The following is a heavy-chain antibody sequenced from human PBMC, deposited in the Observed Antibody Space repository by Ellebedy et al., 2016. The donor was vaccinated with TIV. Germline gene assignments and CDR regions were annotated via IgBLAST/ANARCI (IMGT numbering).Heavy chain of an antibody. D-gene: IGHD3-16*01. CDR3: ARDLGRRRSWDYDY. J-gene: IGHJ4*02. V-gene: IGHV3-23*01. Sequence: PGGSLRLSCAASGLTFSSHAMSWVRQAPGKGLEWVSTISDSGGNTHFPDSVKGRFTIYRDNSRNTVYLQMNNLRAEDTAVYYCARDLGRRRSWDYDYWGQGTLVTVSS. CDR1: GLTFSSHA. CDR2: ISDSGGNT.